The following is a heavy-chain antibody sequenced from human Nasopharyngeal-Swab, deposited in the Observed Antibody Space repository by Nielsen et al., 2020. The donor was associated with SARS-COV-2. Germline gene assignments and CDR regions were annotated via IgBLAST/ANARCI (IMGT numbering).Heavy chain of an antibody. CDR2: ISYDGSNK. V-gene: IGHV3-30*03. D-gene: IGHD1-7*01. CDR3: ARFGIPGTTRASGFDY. J-gene: IGHJ4*02. Sequence: WIRQPPGKGLEWVAVISYDGSNKYYADSVKGRFTISRDDSKNTLYLQMNSLRAEDTAVYYCARFGIPGTTRASGFDYWGQGTLVTVSS.